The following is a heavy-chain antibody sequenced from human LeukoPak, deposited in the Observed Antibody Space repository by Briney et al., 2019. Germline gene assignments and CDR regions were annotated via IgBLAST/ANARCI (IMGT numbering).Heavy chain of an antibody. CDR2: INHSGST. V-gene: IGHV4-34*01. J-gene: IGHJ6*02. CDR3: ARYSSSSGGMDV. D-gene: IGHD6-6*01. CDR1: GGSFSGYH. Sequence: SETLSLTCAVYGGSFSGYHWSWIRQPPGKGLEWIGEINHSGSTNYNPSLKSRVTISVDTSKNQFSLKLSSVTAADTAVYYCARYSSSSGGMDVWGQGTTVTVSS.